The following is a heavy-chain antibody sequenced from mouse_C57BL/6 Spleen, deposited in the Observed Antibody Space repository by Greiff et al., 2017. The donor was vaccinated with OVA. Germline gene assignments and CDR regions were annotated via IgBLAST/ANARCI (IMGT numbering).Heavy chain of an antibody. D-gene: IGHD2-4*01. Sequence: QVTLKESGAELARPGASVKMSCKASGYTFTSYTMHWVKQRPGQGLEWIGYINPSSGYTKYNQKFKDKATLTADKSSSTAYMQLSSLTSEDSAVYYCARGGDYDYFDYWGQGTTLTVSS. V-gene: IGHV1-4*01. CDR3: ARGGDYDYFDY. CDR2: INPSSGYT. CDR1: GYTFTSYT. J-gene: IGHJ2*01.